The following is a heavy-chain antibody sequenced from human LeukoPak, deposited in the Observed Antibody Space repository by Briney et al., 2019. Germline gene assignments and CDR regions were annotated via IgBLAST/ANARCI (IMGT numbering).Heavy chain of an antibody. V-gene: IGHV4-31*03. Sequence: SGTLSLTCTVSGGSISSGGYYWSWIRQHPGKGLEWIGYSYYSGSTYYNPSLKSRVTISVDTSKNQFSLKLSSVTAADTAVYYCARGWAPQRSSYCGGDCYPTEYNWFDPWGQGTLVTVSS. CDR1: GGSISSGGYY. CDR2: SYYSGST. CDR3: ARGWAPQRSSYCGGDCYPTEYNWFDP. D-gene: IGHD2-21*02. J-gene: IGHJ5*02.